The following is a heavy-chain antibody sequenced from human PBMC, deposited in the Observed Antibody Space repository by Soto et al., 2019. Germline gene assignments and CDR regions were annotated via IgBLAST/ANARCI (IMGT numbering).Heavy chain of an antibody. V-gene: IGHV3-49*03. D-gene: IGHD2-2*01. CDR3: ASLTSWSQEYYYGMDV. CDR2: IRSKGYGGTT. Sequence: PGGSLRLSCTGSGFTFGDFGMSWFRQAPGKGLEWLSFIRSKGYGGTTESAASVSGRFITSRDDSKSIAYLQMTSLKTEDTAVYYCASLTSWSQEYYYGMDVWGQVTTVTFS. J-gene: IGHJ6*02. CDR1: GFTFGDFG.